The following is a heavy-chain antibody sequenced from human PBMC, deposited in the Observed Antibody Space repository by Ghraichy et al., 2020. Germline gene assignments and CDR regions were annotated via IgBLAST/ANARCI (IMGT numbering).Heavy chain of an antibody. Sequence: SETLSLTCTVSGGSISSYYWSWIRQPPGKGLEWIGYIYYSGSTNYNPSLKSRVTISVDTSKNQFSLKLSSVTAADTAVYYCARDHGRVGGDRFYYFDYWGQGTLVTVSS. D-gene: IGHD2-21*02. J-gene: IGHJ4*02. CDR1: GGSISSYY. CDR3: ARDHGRVGGDRFYYFDY. CDR2: IYYSGST. V-gene: IGHV4-59*01.